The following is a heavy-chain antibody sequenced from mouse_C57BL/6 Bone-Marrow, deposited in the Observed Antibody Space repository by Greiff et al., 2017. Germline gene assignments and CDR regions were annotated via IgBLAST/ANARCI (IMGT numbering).Heavy chain of an antibody. D-gene: IGHD1-1*01. CDR3: AREIYYYGSSYRYFDY. Sequence: QVQLQQSGAELVRPGSSVKLSCKASGYTFTSYWMDWVKQRPGQGLEWIGNIYPSDSETHYNQKFKDKATLTVDKSSSTAYMQLSSLTSEDSAVYYCAREIYYYGSSYRYFDYWGQGTTLTVSS. CDR2: IYPSDSET. J-gene: IGHJ2*01. V-gene: IGHV1-61*01. CDR1: GYTFTSYW.